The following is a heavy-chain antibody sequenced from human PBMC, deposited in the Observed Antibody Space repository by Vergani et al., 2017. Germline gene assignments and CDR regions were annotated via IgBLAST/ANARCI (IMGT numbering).Heavy chain of an antibody. CDR1: GGSFSGYY. Sequence: QLQLQESGPGLVKPSETLSLTCAVYGGSFSGYYWSWIRQPPGKGLEWIGEINHSGSTNYNPSLKSRVTISVDTSKNQFSLQLSSVTAADTAVYYCARLARGLTAAGVFDYWGQGTLVTVSS. D-gene: IGHD6-25*01. V-gene: IGHV4-34*01. J-gene: IGHJ4*02. CDR2: INHSGST. CDR3: ARLARGLTAAGVFDY.